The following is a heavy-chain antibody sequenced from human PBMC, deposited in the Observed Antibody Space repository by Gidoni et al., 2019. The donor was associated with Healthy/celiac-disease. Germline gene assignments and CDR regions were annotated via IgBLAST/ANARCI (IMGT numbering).Heavy chain of an antibody. CDR3: ARGLYYYGMDV. J-gene: IGHJ6*02. Sequence: QVKLQESGPGLVKPPETRSLTGTDSGGSISSYYWSWIRQPPGKGLEWIGYIYYSGSTNYNPSLKSRVTISVDTSKNQFSLKLSSVTAADTAMYYCARGLYYYGMDVWGQGTTVTVSS. V-gene: IGHV4-59*01. CDR2: IYYSGST. CDR1: GGSISSYY.